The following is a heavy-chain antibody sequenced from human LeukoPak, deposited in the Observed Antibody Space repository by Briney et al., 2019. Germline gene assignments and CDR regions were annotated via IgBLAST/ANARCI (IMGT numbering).Heavy chain of an antibody. CDR2: IKQDGSEK. CDR3: GSGTMSGASPTDY. J-gene: IGHJ4*02. D-gene: IGHD1-1*01. Sequence: GGSLRLSCAASGFTFSSYWMSWVRQAPGKGLEWVANIKQDGSEKYYVDSVKGRFTISRDNAKNSLYLQMNSLRAEDTAVYYCGSGTMSGASPTDYWGQGALVIVSS. V-gene: IGHV3-7*01. CDR1: GFTFSSYW.